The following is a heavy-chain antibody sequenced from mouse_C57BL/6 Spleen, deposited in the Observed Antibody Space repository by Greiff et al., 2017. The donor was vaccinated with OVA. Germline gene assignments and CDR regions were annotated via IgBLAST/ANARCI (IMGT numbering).Heavy chain of an antibody. CDR2: INPNYGTT. CDR1: GYSFTDYY. D-gene: IGHD1-1*01. CDR3: ARTYGSSHFDY. Sequence: VQLQQSGPELVKPGASVKISCKASGYSFTDYYMHWVKQSHGQSLEWIGVINPNYGTTSYNQKFKGKATLTVDQSSSTAYMQLNSLTSEDSAVYYCARTYGSSHFDYWGQGTTLTVSS. J-gene: IGHJ2*01. V-gene: IGHV1-39*01.